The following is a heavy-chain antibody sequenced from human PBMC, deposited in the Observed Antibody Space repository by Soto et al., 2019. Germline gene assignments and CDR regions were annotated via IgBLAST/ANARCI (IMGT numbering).Heavy chain of an antibody. CDR2: IYYSGST. CDR3: ARRYGGTFDY. J-gene: IGHJ4*02. V-gene: IGHV4-59*08. CDR1: GGSISSYY. D-gene: IGHD2-15*01. Sequence: QVQLQESGPGLVKPSETLSLTCTVSGGSISSYYWSWIRQPPGKGLEWIGYIYYSGSTNSNPSLKSRATISVDTSKTQFSLKLSSVTAADTAVYYCARRYGGTFDYWGQGTLVTVSS.